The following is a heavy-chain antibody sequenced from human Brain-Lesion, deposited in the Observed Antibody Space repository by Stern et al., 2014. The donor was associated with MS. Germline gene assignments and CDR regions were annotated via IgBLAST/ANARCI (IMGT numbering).Heavy chain of an antibody. J-gene: IGHJ6*02. CDR2: ISSNSGSI. CDR3: AKDIYDSSGFYYGVYYYGLDV. CDR1: GFTFANYA. D-gene: IGHD3-22*01. Sequence: EGQLLESGGGLVQPGRSLRLSCAASGFTFANYAMHWVRQAPGKGLEWVSGISSNSGSIGYADSVKGRFTISRDNAKNFLYLQMNSLRPEDTALYYCAKDIYDSSGFYYGVYYYGLDVWGQGTTVTVSS. V-gene: IGHV3-9*01.